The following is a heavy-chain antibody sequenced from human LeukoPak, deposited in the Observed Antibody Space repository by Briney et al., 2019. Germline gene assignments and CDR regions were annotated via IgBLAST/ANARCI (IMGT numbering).Heavy chain of an antibody. D-gene: IGHD2-2*01. V-gene: IGHV3-64D*06. Sequence: GGSLRLPCSASGFTFSSYAMHWVRQAPGEGLEYVSAISSNGGSTYYADSVKGRFTISRDNSKNTLYLQMSSLRAEDTAVYYCVKRSYCSSTSCSFDYWGQGTLVTVSS. J-gene: IGHJ4*02. CDR3: VKRSYCSSTSCSFDY. CDR2: ISSNGGST. CDR1: GFTFSSYA.